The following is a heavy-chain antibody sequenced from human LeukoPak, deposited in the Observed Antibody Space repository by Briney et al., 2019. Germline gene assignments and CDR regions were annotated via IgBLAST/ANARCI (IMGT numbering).Heavy chain of an antibody. CDR1: GGSISSYY. Sequence: SETLSLTCTVSGGSISSYYWSWIRQPPGKGLEWIGYIYYSGSTNYNPSLKSRVTISVDTSKNQFSLKLSSVTAADTAVYYCARLRGSYLGYWGQGTLVTVSS. J-gene: IGHJ4*02. D-gene: IGHD3-10*01. V-gene: IGHV4-59*01. CDR3: ARLRGSYLGY. CDR2: IYYSGST.